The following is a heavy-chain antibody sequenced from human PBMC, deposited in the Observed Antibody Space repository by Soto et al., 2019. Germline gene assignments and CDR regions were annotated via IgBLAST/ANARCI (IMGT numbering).Heavy chain of an antibody. V-gene: IGHV6-1*01. J-gene: IGHJ6*02. CDR2: TYYRSKWYN. CDR3: ARDRFSSSSPYYYYGMDV. CDR1: RGSVSSNSSA. D-gene: IGHD6-6*01. Sequence: LHAPSLTCALYRGSVSSNSSAWNWVRQSPSRGLEWLGRTYYRSKWYNDYAVSVKSRIPINPDTSKNQFSLQLNSVTPEDTAVYYCARDRFSSSSPYYYYGMDVWGQGTTVTVSS.